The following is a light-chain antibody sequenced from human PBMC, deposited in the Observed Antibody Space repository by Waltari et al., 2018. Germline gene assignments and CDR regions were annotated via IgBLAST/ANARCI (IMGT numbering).Light chain of an antibody. V-gene: IGLV2-14*03. CDR3: YSQSFNSLVL. CDR2: DVS. Sequence: QSALTQPASVSGSPGQSITISCSGSSSDVGGYDSLSWYQDRPGQAPKVIIYDVSNRPSGVSDRFSCSKSGNPASLTISGLQADHYADYYCYSQSFNSLVLFCGGTKVTVL. J-gene: IGLJ2*01. CDR1: SSDVGGYDS.